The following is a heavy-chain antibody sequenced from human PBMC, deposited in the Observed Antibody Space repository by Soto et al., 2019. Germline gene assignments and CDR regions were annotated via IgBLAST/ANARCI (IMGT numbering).Heavy chain of an antibody. CDR2: ISGSGTS. V-gene: IGHV3-23*01. J-gene: IGHJ6*02. CDR3: AKVITTDISYWYGMDV. Sequence: EVQLLESGGSLVQPGGSLRLSCAASGFTFSIYPMVWVRQAPGKGLESISSISGSGTSYYSDSVKGRFTIFRDNSENTLYLQMNSLRAEDTAVYYCAKVITTDISYWYGMDVWGQGTTVTVSS. D-gene: IGHD1-26*01. CDR1: GFTFSIYP.